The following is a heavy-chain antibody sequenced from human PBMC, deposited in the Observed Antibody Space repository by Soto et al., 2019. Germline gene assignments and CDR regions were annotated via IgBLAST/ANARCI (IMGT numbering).Heavy chain of an antibody. V-gene: IGHV4-39*01. D-gene: IGHD2-2*01. J-gene: IGHJ5*02. CDR3: ARLHCNSPNCVPLDP. Sequence: SETLSLTCSVSGGSISSVSYYWGWIRQPPGKGLEWIGSIYYSGSAYYSPSLKSRVTMSVDTSKNQLSLELRSVTAADTAVYYCARLHCNSPNCVPLDPWGQGSLVTVSS. CDR1: GGSISSVSYY. CDR2: IYYSGSA.